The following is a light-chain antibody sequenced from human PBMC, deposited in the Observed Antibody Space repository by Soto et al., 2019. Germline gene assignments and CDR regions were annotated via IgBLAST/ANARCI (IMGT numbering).Light chain of an antibody. CDR1: QSVSSSY. V-gene: IGKV3-20*01. CDR3: QQYGSSPPYT. CDR2: GAS. Sequence: EIVLTQSPGTLSLSPGERATLSCRARQSVSSSYLAWYQQKPGQAPRLLIYGASSRATGIPDRFSGSGSGTDFTLTISRLEPEDFAVYYCQQYGSSPPYTFGQGTTLEIK. J-gene: IGKJ2*01.